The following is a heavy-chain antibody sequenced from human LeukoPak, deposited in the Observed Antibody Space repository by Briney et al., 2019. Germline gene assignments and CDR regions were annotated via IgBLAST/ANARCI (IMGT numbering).Heavy chain of an antibody. D-gene: IGHD3-3*01. J-gene: IGHJ4*02. CDR1: GGSVSSGSYY. V-gene: IGHV4-61*01. CDR2: IYYSGST. Sequence: SETLSLTCTVSGGSVSSGSYYWSWIRQPPGKGLEWIGDIYYSGSTNYNPSLKSRVTISVDTSKNQYSLKLSSVTAADTAVYYCARVTAPDFWSGYQGDYFDYWGQGTLVTVSS. CDR3: ARVTAPDFWSGYQGDYFDY.